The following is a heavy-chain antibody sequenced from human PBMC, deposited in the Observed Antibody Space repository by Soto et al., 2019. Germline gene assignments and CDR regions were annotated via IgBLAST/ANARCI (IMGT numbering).Heavy chain of an antibody. D-gene: IGHD6-13*01. CDR2: IYTSGST. CDR3: ARDVQQLVGLDSYYLGMAV. V-gene: IGHV4-4*07. J-gene: IGHJ6*02. Sequence: SETLCVRWTGSGGMTSRCYRIWSRQPAGKGLVCIGRIYTSGSTHYNPSLRSRATMYVDTYKNQFSLKLSSVTAADTAVYYCARDVQQLVGLDSYYLGMAVRGQGPSGT. CDR1: GGMTSRCY.